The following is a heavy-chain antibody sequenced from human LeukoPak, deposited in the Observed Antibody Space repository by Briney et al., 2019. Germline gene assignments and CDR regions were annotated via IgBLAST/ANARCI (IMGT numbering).Heavy chain of an antibody. CDR3: ARGGYSRSWYAVHQKNYFDP. D-gene: IGHD6-13*01. J-gene: IGHJ5*02. V-gene: IGHV4-4*07. CDR1: GGSVTSYY. CDR2: IYTSGNT. Sequence: SETLSLTCTVSGGSVTSYYWSWIRQPAGKGLEWIGRIYTSGNTNYNPSLRSRLTMSRDTSRNQFSLKLNSVTAADTAIYYCARGGYSRSWYAVHQKNYFDPWGLGTLVTVSS.